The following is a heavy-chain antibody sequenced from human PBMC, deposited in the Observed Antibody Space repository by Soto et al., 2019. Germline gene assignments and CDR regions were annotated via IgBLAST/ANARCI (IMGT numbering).Heavy chain of an antibody. J-gene: IGHJ6*02. D-gene: IGHD3-16*01. Sequence: SETLYLTCSVSDGSRRGSTSSFYLSWIRQSPWKGLEWIGSIYYSGATNYNPSLESRLTISVDTSKNQFSLNLSSVTAADTAVYYCARAMGDWGTYYYYYGFDVWGQGTTVTVSS. CDR1: DGSRRGSTSSFY. CDR3: ARAMGDWGTYYYYYGFDV. CDR2: IYYSGAT. V-gene: IGHV4-61*01.